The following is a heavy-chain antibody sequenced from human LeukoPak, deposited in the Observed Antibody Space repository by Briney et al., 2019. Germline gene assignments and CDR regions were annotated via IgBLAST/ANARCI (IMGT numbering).Heavy chain of an antibody. J-gene: IGHJ3*02. CDR2: MNPNSGNT. CDR1: GYTFTSYD. D-gene: IGHD2-15*01. CDR3: ARASIISGVRQRDAFDI. V-gene: IGHV1-8*03. Sequence: GASVKVSCKASGYTFTSYDINWVRQATGQGLEWMGWMNPNSGNTGYAQKFQGRVTITRNTSMSTAYMELSSLRSEDTAVYYCARASIISGVRQRDAFDIWGQGTMVTVSS.